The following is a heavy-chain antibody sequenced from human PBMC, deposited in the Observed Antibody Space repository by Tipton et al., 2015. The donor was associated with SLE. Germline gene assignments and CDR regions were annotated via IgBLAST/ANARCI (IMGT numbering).Heavy chain of an antibody. J-gene: IGHJ6*02. V-gene: IGHV4-59*08. CDR2: VCNSVNT. D-gene: IGHD3-10*01. CDR1: GASVSSYC. CDR3: ARQRLRLLSPLDA. Sequence: TLSLTCTVSGASVSSYCWNWIRQSPGKGLEWVGCVCNSVNTHHNPSLKSRGTISVDTSENQFSLELTSVTAADTAIYYCARQRLRLLSPLDAWGQGTTVTVSS.